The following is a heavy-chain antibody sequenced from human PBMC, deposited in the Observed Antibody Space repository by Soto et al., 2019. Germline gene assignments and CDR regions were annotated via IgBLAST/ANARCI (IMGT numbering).Heavy chain of an antibody. V-gene: IGHV1-8*01. D-gene: IGHD1-1*01. CDR3: ARVGGNWNDDYFDY. CDR2: MNPNSGDT. CDR1: GYTFTNHD. J-gene: IGHJ4*02. Sequence: QVQLVQSGAEVKKPGASVKVACKASGYTFTNHDIHWVRQATGQGPEWMGWMNPNSGDTGYAQNFQDRVTMTRDTSTRTAYMELSSLRSEDTAVYYCARVGGNWNDDYFDYWGQGTLVTVSS.